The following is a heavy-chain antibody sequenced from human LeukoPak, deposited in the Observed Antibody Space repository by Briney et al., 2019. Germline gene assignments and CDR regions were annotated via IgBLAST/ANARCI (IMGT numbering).Heavy chain of an antibody. Sequence: PSETLSLTCTVSGGSISTSNYYWSWIRQPPGKGLEWIGYIYYSGSTNYNPSLKSRVTISVDTSKNQFSLKLSSVTAADTAVYYCARGDGASYYYYMDVWGKGTTVTVSS. CDR1: GGSISTSNYY. V-gene: IGHV4-61*01. J-gene: IGHJ6*03. CDR2: IYYSGST. CDR3: ARGDGASYYYYMDV. D-gene: IGHD3-10*01.